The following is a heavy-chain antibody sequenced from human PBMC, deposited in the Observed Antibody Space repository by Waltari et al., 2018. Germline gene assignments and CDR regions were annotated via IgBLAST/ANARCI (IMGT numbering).Heavy chain of an antibody. Sequence: KKPGASVKVSCKASGYTFTSYYIHWVRQAPGQGLEWMGIINPSGGSTSYAQKFQGRVTMTRDTSTSTVYLELSSLRSEDTAVYYCARDSECSTSCFRAFDIWGQGTMVTVSS. CDR3: ARDSECSTSCFRAFDI. V-gene: IGHV1-46*01. D-gene: IGHD2-2*01. CDR2: INPSGGST. J-gene: IGHJ3*02. CDR1: GYTFTSYY.